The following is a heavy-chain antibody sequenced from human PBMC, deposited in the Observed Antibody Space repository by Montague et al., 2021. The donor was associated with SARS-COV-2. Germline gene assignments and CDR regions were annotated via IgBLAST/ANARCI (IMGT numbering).Heavy chain of an antibody. CDR2: IYTNGST. Sequence: SETLSLTCTVSGGSISSYYWSWIRQPAGKGLEWIGRIYTNGSTNYNPSLKSRVTISVDTSKNQFSLKLSSVTAADAAVYYCARDGGIGDSGSNTWSYYYYGMDVWGQGTTVTVSS. D-gene: IGHD3-22*01. V-gene: IGHV4-4*07. J-gene: IGHJ6*02. CDR3: ARDGGIGDSGSNTWSYYYYGMDV. CDR1: GGSISSYY.